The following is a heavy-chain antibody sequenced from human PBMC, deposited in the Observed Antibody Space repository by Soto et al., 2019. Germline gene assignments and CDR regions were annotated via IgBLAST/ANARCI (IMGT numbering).Heavy chain of an antibody. D-gene: IGHD3-22*01. J-gene: IGHJ4*02. V-gene: IGHV4-31*03. Sequence: SETLSLTCTVSGASINSGGYYWSWIRQYPEKGLEWIGYIHNSGSTDYNPSLKSRVTISLDTSKNQFSLRLSSVAAADTAVYYCATAASSGYYLKTWGQGTQVTVSS. CDR1: GASINSGGYY. CDR2: IHNSGST. CDR3: ATAASSGYYLKT.